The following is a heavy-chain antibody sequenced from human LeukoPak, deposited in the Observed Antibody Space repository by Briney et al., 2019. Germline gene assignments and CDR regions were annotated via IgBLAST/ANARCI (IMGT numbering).Heavy chain of an antibody. J-gene: IGHJ4*02. CDR1: GLTLSNDW. V-gene: IGHV3-15*01. D-gene: IGHD5-18*01. CDR2: SKNTADGGTI. Sequence: GGSLRLSCAASGLTLSNDWLGWVRQAPGKGLEWVGRSKNTADGGTIDYAAAVKGRFTISRDDSKNTLYLQMNSLKTEDTALXYXXTAKSLLRYWGQGTLVTVSS. CDR3: XTAKSLLRY.